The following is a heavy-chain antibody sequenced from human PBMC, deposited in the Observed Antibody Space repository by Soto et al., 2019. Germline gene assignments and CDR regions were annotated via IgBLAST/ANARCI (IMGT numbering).Heavy chain of an antibody. CDR2: IIPIFGTP. CDR1: GDTFNKYA. CDR3: ARGIDYGGVNRIDY. Sequence: SVKFSCKASGDTFNKYAFNWVRQAPGQGLEWMGGIIPIFGTPNYAQRVQGRVTITADESTSTAYMELSSLRSEDTAVYYCARGIDYGGVNRIDYWGQGTLVTVSS. D-gene: IGHD4-17*01. J-gene: IGHJ4*02. V-gene: IGHV1-69*13.